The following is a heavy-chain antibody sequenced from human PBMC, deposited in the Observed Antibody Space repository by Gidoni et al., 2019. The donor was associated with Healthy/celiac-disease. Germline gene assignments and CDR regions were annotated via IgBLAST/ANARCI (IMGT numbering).Heavy chain of an antibody. V-gene: IGHV3-49*04. Sequence: EVQVVESGGGLVQPGRSLRLSCTAYGFTFGAYAMSWVRQAPGKGLECVGFIRSKAYGGTTEYAASVKGRFTISRDDSKSIAYLQMNSLKSEDTAVYYCTSEVYYYGSGLDYWGQGTLVTVSS. D-gene: IGHD3-10*01. CDR2: IRSKAYGGTT. J-gene: IGHJ4*02. CDR3: TSEVYYYGSGLDY. CDR1: GFTFGAYA.